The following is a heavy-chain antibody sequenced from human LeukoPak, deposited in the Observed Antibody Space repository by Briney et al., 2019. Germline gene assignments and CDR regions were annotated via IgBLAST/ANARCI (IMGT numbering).Heavy chain of an antibody. CDR2: INTSGGST. CDR1: GFTFNSYG. V-gene: IGHV3-23*01. Sequence: GGSLRLSCAASGFTFNSYGMSWVRQAPGKGLEWVSGINTSGGSTYYADSVKGRFTISRDNSKNTLYLQMNSLRAEDTAVYYCAKGSANYYYYGMDVWGQGTTVTVSS. J-gene: IGHJ6*02. CDR3: AKGSANYYYYGMDV.